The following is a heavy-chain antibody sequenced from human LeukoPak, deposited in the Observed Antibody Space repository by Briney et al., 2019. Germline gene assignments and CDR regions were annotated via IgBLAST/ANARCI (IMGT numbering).Heavy chain of an antibody. D-gene: IGHD3-10*01. Sequence: GGSLRLSCAASGFTFSSYGMHWVRQAPGKGLEWVAFIRYDGSNKYYADSVKGRFTISRDNSKNTLYLQMNSLRAEDTAVYYCARGLRGSYYYGSGSLDYWGQGTLVTVSS. V-gene: IGHV3-30*02. J-gene: IGHJ4*02. CDR3: ARGLRGSYYYGSGSLDY. CDR2: IRYDGSNK. CDR1: GFTFSSYG.